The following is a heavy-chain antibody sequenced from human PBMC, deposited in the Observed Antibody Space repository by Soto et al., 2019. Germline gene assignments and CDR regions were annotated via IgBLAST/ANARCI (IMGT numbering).Heavy chain of an antibody. Sequence: LVKVAFDASGLTITSAAMQWVRQARGQRLEWIGWIVVGSGNTNYAQKFQERVTITRDMSTSTAYMELSSLRSEDTAVYYCAAAVATRDAFDIWGQGTMVTVS. D-gene: IGHD5-12*01. J-gene: IGHJ3*02. CDR1: GLTITSAA. CDR2: IVVGSGNT. CDR3: AAAVATRDAFDI. V-gene: IGHV1-58*02.